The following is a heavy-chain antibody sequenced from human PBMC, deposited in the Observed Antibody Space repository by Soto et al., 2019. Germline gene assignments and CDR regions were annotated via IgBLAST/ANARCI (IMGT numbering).Heavy chain of an antibody. CDR1: GFTFSSYS. V-gene: IGHV3-48*01. J-gene: IGHJ5*02. Sequence: GGSLRLSCAASGFTFSSYSMNWVRQAPGKGLEWVSYISSSSSTIYYADSVKGRFTISRDNAKNSLYLQMNSLRAEDTAVYYCARTRSCYSETCYNWFDPWGQGTLVTVSS. D-gene: IGHD2-15*01. CDR3: ARTRSCYSETCYNWFDP. CDR2: ISSSSSTI.